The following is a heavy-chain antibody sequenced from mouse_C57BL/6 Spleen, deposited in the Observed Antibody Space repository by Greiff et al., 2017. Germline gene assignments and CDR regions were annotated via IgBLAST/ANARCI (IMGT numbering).Heavy chain of an antibody. Sequence: DVMLVESGGGLVKPGGSLKLSCAASGFTFRSYAMSWVRQTPEKRLEWVATISDGGSYTYYPDNVKGRFTISRDNAKNNLYLQMSHLKSEDTAMYYCARGQYDYWGQGTSVTVSS. CDR1: GFTFRSYA. CDR3: ARGQYDY. D-gene: IGHD5-1*01. J-gene: IGHJ4*01. V-gene: IGHV5-4*03. CDR2: ISDGGSYT.